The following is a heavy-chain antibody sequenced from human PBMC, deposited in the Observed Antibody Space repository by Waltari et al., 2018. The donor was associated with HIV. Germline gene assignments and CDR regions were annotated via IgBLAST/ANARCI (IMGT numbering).Heavy chain of an antibody. CDR2: AGGWGPT. V-gene: IGHV4-34*02. CDR1: DATFSVVH. Sequence: QWGSGLVTPSQTLKGTRAVYDATFSVVHWAWVRLSPGRGLEWLGEAGGWGPTQTNPSFKGRLTLSVDKSMGHYSLTLTKVTAADTATYFFARIVSQVWGTLDLWSQGTHVRVSS. CDR3: ARIVSQVWGTLDL. J-gene: IGHJ3*01. D-gene: IGHD7-27*01.